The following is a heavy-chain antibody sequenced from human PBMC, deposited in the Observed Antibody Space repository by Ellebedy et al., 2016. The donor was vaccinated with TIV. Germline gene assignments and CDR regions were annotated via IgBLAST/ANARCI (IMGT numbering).Heavy chain of an antibody. D-gene: IGHD2-2*01. V-gene: IGHV3-21*01. Sequence: GESLKISXAASGFTFSSYSMNWVRQAPGKGLEWVSSISSSSSYIYYADSVKGRFTISRDNSKNTLYLQMNSLRAEDTAVYYCARDRNYAEGWFDPWGQGTLVTVSS. J-gene: IGHJ5*02. CDR3: ARDRNYAEGWFDP. CDR1: GFTFSSYS. CDR2: ISSSSSYI.